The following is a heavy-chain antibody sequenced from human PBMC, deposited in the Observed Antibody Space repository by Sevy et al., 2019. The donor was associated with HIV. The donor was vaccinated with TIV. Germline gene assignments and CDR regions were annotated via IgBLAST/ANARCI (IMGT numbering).Heavy chain of an antibody. Sequence: SETLSLTCTVSGGSISSGDFYWGWIRQPPGKGLEWIGFIDYSGNTYYNPSLESRVTISIDTSKNEFSLKLSYVTAADTAVYYCATDPVRGVGRTDHWGQGILVTVSS. CDR1: GGSISSGDFY. J-gene: IGHJ4*02. V-gene: IGHV4-30-4*01. CDR2: IDYSGNT. D-gene: IGHD3-10*01. CDR3: ATDPVRGVGRTDH.